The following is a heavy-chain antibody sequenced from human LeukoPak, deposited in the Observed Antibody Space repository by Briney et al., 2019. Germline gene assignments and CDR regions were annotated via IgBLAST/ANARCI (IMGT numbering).Heavy chain of an antibody. Sequence: GGSLRLSCAASGFIFSSYAMNWVRQAPGKGLEWVSSTSGSGGNTQYAASVQGRFTISRDNSKNTLYLQMNSLRAEDTAVYYCAKDPNGDYIGAFDIWGQGTMVTVSS. CDR2: TSGSGGNT. CDR3: AKDPNGDYIGAFDI. CDR1: GFIFSSYA. D-gene: IGHD4-17*01. V-gene: IGHV3-23*01. J-gene: IGHJ3*02.